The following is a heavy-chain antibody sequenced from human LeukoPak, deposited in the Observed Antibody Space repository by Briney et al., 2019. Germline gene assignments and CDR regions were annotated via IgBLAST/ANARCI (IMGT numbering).Heavy chain of an antibody. CDR1: GFTFDDYA. CDR3: ARVRSPRYFDY. CDR2: ISWNSGSI. Sequence: PGRSLRLSCAASGFTFDDYAVHWVRQAPGKGLEWVSGISWNSGSIGYADSVKGRFTISRDNAKNSLYLQMNSLRAEDTAVYYCARVRSPRYFDYWGQGTLVTVSS. V-gene: IGHV3-9*01. J-gene: IGHJ4*02.